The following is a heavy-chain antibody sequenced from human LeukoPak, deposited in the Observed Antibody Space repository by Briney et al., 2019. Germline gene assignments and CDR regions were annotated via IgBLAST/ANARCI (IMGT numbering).Heavy chain of an antibody. CDR2: IRFDGTNK. J-gene: IGHJ6*02. CDR3: ARSSLLHSNAMDV. Sequence: GGSLRLSCAASGFSFSSFGIHWVRQAPGKGLEWVVFIRFDGTNKYYADSVKGRFTISRDNAKNSLYLQMSSLRDDDTAVYYCARSSLLHSNAMDVWGQGTTVTVSS. CDR1: GFSFSSFG. V-gene: IGHV3-30*02. D-gene: IGHD5-18*01.